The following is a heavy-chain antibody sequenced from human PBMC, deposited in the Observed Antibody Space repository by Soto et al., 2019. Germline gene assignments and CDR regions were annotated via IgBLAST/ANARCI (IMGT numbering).Heavy chain of an antibody. CDR2: IGGSDNRT. CDR3: APMVV. J-gene: IGHJ6*02. V-gene: IGHV3-23*01. Sequence: GGSLRLSCAASGFTFSSYAMSWVRQAPGKGLEWVSAIGGSDNRTYYADSVKGRFTISRDNSKNTLYLQMSSLRADDTAVYYCAPMVVWGQGTTVTVSS. CDR1: GFTFSSYA.